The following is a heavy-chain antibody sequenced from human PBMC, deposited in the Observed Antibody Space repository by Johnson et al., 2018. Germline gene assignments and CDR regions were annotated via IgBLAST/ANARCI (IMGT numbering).Heavy chain of an antibody. Sequence: QVQLVESGGGVVQPGRSLRLSCAASGFTFSSYGMHWVRQAPGKGLEWVAVIWYDGSNKYYADSVKGRFTISRDNSKNTLYLQMNSLRAEDTAVYYCARGAPRGGPPFGYYGSGSRPDAFDIWGQGTMVTVSS. V-gene: IGHV3-33*01. CDR2: IWYDGSNK. J-gene: IGHJ3*02. CDR3: ARGAPRGGPPFGYYGSGSRPDAFDI. CDR1: GFTFSSYG. D-gene: IGHD3-10*01.